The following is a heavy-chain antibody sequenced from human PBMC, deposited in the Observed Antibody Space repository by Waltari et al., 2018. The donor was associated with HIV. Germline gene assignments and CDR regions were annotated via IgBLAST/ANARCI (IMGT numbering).Heavy chain of an antibody. D-gene: IGHD3-3*01. CDR3: AGGMIFGVVTGSY. CDR1: GRSLSTGSYY. V-gene: IGHV4-61*02. CDR2: IFTSGST. J-gene: IGHJ4*02. Sequence: QFQLQESSPRLVQPSQTLSLTCPVSGRSLSTGSYYRTCVRPPAGKGLEWIARIFTSGSTNYNPSLKSRVTISVDTSKNQFSLELSSVTAADTAVYYCAGGMIFGVVTGSYWGQGTLVTVSS.